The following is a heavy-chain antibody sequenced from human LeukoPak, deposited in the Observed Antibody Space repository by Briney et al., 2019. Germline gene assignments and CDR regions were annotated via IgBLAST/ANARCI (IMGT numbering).Heavy chain of an antibody. CDR1: GFTVSSSY. V-gene: IGHV3-53*01. CDR3: AKDASGTYPSDFDY. Sequence: GGSLRLSCAASGFTVSSSYMSWVRRAPGKGLEWVSVIYSGGSTYYADSVKGRFTISRDNAKNMLYLQMNSLRAEDTAVYYCAKDASGTYPSDFDYWGQGTLVTVSS. CDR2: IYSGGST. D-gene: IGHD3-3*01. J-gene: IGHJ4*02.